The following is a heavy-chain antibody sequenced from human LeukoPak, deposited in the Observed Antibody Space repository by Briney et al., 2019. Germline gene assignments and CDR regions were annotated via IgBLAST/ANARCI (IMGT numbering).Heavy chain of an antibody. D-gene: IGHD2/OR15-2a*01. CDR1: GFTFSDTW. Sequence: PGGSLRLSCAASGFTFSDTWMHWVRQAPGKGLVWVSRIRSDGSDTRYAESVKGRFTISRDNAKNTLYLQMNSLRAEDTAVYYCARVPRTNSGFRKHQGDYYYYYYMDVWGKGTTVTVSS. V-gene: IGHV3-74*01. CDR2: IRSDGSDT. J-gene: IGHJ6*03. CDR3: ARVPRTNSGFRKHQGDYYYYYYMDV.